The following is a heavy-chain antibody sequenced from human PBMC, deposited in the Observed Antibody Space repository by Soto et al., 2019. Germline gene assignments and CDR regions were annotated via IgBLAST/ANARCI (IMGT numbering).Heavy chain of an antibody. CDR1: GFTFSHYT. V-gene: IGHV3-21*01. D-gene: IGHD6-13*01. CDR2: ISSSSSYI. Sequence: EVQLVESGGGLVKPGGSLRLSCAASGFTFSHYTMNWVRQAPGKGLQWVSSISSSSSYIYYADSVKGRFTISRDSVKNSVYLQMNSLRAADTALYYCARDRGIGSRQQLTNWYFDLWGRGTLVTVSS. CDR3: ARDRGIGSRQQLTNWYFDL. J-gene: IGHJ2*01.